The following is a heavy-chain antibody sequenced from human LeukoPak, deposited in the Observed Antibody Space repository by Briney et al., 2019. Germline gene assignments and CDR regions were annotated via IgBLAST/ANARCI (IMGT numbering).Heavy chain of an antibody. V-gene: IGHV1-2*02. CDR3: VREGEGPLSKDFDY. J-gene: IGHJ4*02. CDR1: GFTFTDHY. D-gene: IGHD2/OR15-2a*01. Sequence: ASMKVSCKSSGFTFTDHYIHWVRQGPGQGLEWMGYIGPHSTFTSSPQEFQGRVTMTRDASMSTAYMELTRLTSDDTAVYCCVREGEGPLSKDFDYWGQGTLVTVSS. CDR2: IGPHSTFT.